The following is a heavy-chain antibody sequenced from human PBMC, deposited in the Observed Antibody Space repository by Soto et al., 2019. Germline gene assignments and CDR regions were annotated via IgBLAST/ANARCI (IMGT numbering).Heavy chain of an antibody. CDR2: ISANGQGI. Sequence: GGSLRLSCAASGFTFSTYALIWVRRAPGKGLEWVSAISANGQGIYYADSVRGRFTISRDNSKNTIFLHMDSLRAEDTAVYYCAKDRNYPRDQFHYWGQGTLVTVSS. V-gene: IGHV3-23*01. CDR1: GFTFSTYA. D-gene: IGHD1-7*01. CDR3: AKDRNYPRDQFHY. J-gene: IGHJ4*02.